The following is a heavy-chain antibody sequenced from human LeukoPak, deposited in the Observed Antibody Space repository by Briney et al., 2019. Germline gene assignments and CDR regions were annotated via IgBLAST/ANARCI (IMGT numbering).Heavy chain of an antibody. CDR2: IYYSGST. V-gene: IGHV4-39*07. D-gene: IGHD2-15*01. J-gene: IGHJ3*02. CDR1: GGSISSSRYY. CDR3: ASFLVRSGGTDI. Sequence: SENLSLTCTVSGGSISSSRYYWGWIRQPPGKGLEWIVSIYYSGSTYYNPSLKSRVTISVEPSQNQFSLKLSSVPAADTAVFYCASFLVRSGGTDIWGQGTMVTVSS.